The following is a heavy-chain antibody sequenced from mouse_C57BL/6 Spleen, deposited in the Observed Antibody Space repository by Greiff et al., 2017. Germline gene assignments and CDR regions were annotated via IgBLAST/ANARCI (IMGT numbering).Heavy chain of an antibody. Sequence: EVHLVESGPGLVKPSQSLSLTCSVTGYSITSGYYWNWIRQFPGNKLEWMGYISYDGSNNYNPSLKNRISITRDTSKNQFFLKLNSVTTEDTATYYCARGDGYDYVAWFAYWGQGTLVTVSA. D-gene: IGHD2-4*01. CDR2: ISYDGSN. V-gene: IGHV3-6*01. J-gene: IGHJ3*01. CDR1: GYSITSGYY. CDR3: ARGDGYDYVAWFAY.